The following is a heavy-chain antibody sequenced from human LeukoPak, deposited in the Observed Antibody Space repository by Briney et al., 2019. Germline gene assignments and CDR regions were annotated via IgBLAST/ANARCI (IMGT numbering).Heavy chain of an antibody. J-gene: IGHJ4*02. CDR3: AVTVVTPAAFDY. D-gene: IGHD4-23*01. CDR2: IWYDGSNK. V-gene: IGHV3-30*02. CDR1: GFTFSSYG. Sequence: PGGSLRLSCAASGFTFSSYGMHWVRQAPGKGLEWVAVIWYDGSNKYYADSVKGRFTISRDNSKNTLYLQMNSLRAEDTAVYYCAVTVVTPAAFDYWGQGTLVTVSS.